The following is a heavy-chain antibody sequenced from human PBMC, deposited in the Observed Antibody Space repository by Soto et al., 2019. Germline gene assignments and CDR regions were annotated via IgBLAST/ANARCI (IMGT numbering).Heavy chain of an antibody. Sequence: PGGSLRLSCAASGFTFSSYGMHWVRQAPGKGLEWVAVISYDGSNIYYADSVKGRFTISRDNSKNTLYLQMNSLRAEDTAVYYCAKVRTLRGSRHYGTDVWGQGTTVTVSS. V-gene: IGHV3-30*18. CDR3: AKVRTLRGSRHYGTDV. CDR2: ISYDGSNI. J-gene: IGHJ6*02. D-gene: IGHD4-17*01. CDR1: GFTFSSYG.